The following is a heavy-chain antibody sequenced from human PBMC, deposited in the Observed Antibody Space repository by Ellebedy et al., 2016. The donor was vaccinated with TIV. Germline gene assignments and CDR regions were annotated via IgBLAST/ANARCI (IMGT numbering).Heavy chain of an antibody. V-gene: IGHV4-31*03. D-gene: IGHD5-18*01. CDR3: ARDTATQGYNYGMDV. CDR1: GFSLSTSGVG. J-gene: IGHJ6*02. Sequence: SGPTLVKPTQTLTLTCNFSGFSLSTSGVGVGWIRQLPGKGLEWIGYIYYSGSTYYNPSLKSRVTISVDTSKNQFSLKLSSVTAADTAVYYCARDTATQGYNYGMDVWGQGTTVTVSS. CDR2: IYYSGST.